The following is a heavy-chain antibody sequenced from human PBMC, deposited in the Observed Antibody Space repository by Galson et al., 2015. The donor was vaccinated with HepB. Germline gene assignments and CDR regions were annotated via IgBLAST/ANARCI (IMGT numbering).Heavy chain of an antibody. V-gene: IGHV3-7*01. CDR2: IKQDGSEK. Sequence: SLRLSCAASGFTFSNSWMSWVRQAPGKGLEWVATIKQDGSEKYYVDSVKGRFTISRDNAKNSLYLQMNSLRVEDTAVYYCTRAQSSSWYEWVPGTLVTVSS. CDR1: GFTFSNSW. J-gene: IGHJ4*02. D-gene: IGHD6-13*01. CDR3: TRAQSSSWYE.